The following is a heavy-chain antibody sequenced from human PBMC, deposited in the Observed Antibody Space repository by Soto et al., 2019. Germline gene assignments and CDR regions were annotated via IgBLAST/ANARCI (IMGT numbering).Heavy chain of an antibody. Sequence: QVQLVQSGAEVKRPGSSVNVSCKASGETFNFYSINWVRQAPGLGLKWLGRVNPIVSMSNYAQKFQGRVTMTADKSTSTAYMELSSLRSEDTAIYYCASSYGSGYRAFDYWGQGALVTVSS. V-gene: IGHV1-69*02. CDR3: ASSYGSGYRAFDY. J-gene: IGHJ4*02. CDR2: VNPIVSMS. D-gene: IGHD3-10*01. CDR1: GETFNFYS.